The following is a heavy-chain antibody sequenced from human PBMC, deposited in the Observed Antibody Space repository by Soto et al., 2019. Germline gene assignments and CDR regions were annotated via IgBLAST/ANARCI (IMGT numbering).Heavy chain of an antibody. Sequence: GGSLRLSCAASGFSFRSYAMHWVRQAPGKGLEWVAVIWYDGSDKYYADSVKGRFTISRDNSKNTLYLQMNSLRAEDTAVYHCAFGNLSYYFDYWGQGTPVTVSS. J-gene: IGHJ4*02. CDR3: AFGNLSYYFDY. CDR1: GFSFRSYA. V-gene: IGHV3-33*08. CDR2: IWYDGSDK. D-gene: IGHD3-16*01.